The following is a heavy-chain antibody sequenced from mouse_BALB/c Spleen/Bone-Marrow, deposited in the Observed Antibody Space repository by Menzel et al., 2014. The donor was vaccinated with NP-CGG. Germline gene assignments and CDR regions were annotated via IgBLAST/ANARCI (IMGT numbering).Heavy chain of an antibody. D-gene: IGHD1-1*01. CDR3: ALYYYGSSGFAY. J-gene: IGHJ3*01. CDR2: IDPANGNT. CDR1: GFNIKDTY. Sequence: VHVKQSGAELVKPGASVKLSCTASGFNIKDTYMHWVKQRPEQGLEWIGRIDPANGNTKYDPKFQGKATITADTSSNTAYLQLSSLTSEDTAVYYCALYYYGSSGFAYWGQGTLVIVSA. V-gene: IGHV14-3*02.